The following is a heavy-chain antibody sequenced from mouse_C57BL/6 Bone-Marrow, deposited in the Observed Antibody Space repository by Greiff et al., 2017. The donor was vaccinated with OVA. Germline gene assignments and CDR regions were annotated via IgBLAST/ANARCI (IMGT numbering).Heavy chain of an antibody. Sequence: QVQLQQPGAELVRPGSSVKLSCKASGYTFTSYWMHWVKQRPIQGLEWIGNIDPSDSETHYNQKFKDKATLTVDKSSSTAYMQLSSLTSEDSAVYYCAREVGLLRTPLYAMDYWGQGTSVTVSS. CDR1: GYTFTSYW. V-gene: IGHV1-52*01. CDR3: AREVGLLRTPLYAMDY. D-gene: IGHD1-1*01. J-gene: IGHJ4*01. CDR2: IDPSDSET.